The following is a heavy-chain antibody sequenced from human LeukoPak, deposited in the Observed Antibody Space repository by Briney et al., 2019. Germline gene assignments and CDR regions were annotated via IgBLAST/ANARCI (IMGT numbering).Heavy chain of an antibody. CDR3: ARREGCCSSTSCRDAFDI. J-gene: IGHJ3*02. V-gene: IGHV1-69*05. CDR2: IIPIFGTE. CDR1: GGTFSSYA. Sequence: ASVKVSCKASGGTFSSYAISWVRQAPGQGLEWMGGIIPIFGTENYPQKFQGRVTITTDESTSTPYMELSSLRSEDTAVYYCARREGCCSSTSCRDAFDIWGQGTIVTVSS. D-gene: IGHD2-2*01.